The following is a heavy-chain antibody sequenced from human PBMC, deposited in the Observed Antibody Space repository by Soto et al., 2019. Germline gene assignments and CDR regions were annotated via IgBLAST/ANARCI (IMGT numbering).Heavy chain of an antibody. CDR3: ARQGGTKGIRAFDI. CDR2: IYYSGST. D-gene: IGHD2-15*01. CDR1: GGSINSFY. V-gene: IGHV4-59*08. J-gene: IGHJ3*02. Sequence: SETLSLTCTVSGGSINSFYWSWIRQSPGKGLEWIGYIYYSGSTNYNPSLKGRVIISVDTSKNQFSLKLSSVTAADTAIYYCARQGGTKGIRAFDIWGQGTTVTVSS.